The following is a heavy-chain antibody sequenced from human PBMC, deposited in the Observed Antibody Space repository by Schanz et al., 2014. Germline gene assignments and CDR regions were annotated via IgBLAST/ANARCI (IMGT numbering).Heavy chain of an antibody. D-gene: IGHD2-2*01. Sequence: EVQLVESGGGLIQPGGSLRLSCVASGFTVSSNYMSWVRQAPGKGLEWVARILFKTDGGPETDYAAPVKGRFTISRHDLENMLFLQMNSLRAEDTAVYYCERFQSPHQPFDYWGQGTLVTVSS. CDR1: GFTVSSNY. J-gene: IGHJ4*02. CDR3: ERFQSPHQPFDY. V-gene: IGHV3-15*01. CDR2: ILFKTDGGPET.